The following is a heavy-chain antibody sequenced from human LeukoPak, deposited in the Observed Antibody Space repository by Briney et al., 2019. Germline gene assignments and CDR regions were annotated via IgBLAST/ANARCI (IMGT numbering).Heavy chain of an antibody. J-gene: IGHJ5*02. CDR2: ISSSGSTI. CDR1: GFTFSDYY. CDR3: VRQMIRFWFDP. D-gene: IGHD3-16*01. Sequence: PGGSLRLSCAASGFTFSDYYMSWIRQAPGKGLEWVSYISSSGSTIYYADSVKGRFTISRDNAKNSLYLQINSLRAEDTAVYYCVRQMIRFWFDPWGQGTLVTVSS. V-gene: IGHV3-11*04.